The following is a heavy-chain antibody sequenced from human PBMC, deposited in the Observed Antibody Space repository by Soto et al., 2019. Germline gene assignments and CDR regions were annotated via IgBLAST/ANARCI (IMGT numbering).Heavy chain of an antibody. J-gene: IGHJ6*02. D-gene: IGHD2-21*02. CDR3: AKVVVTATSYYYAFDV. CDR1: EFTFSNYA. CDR2: ISGGGGST. V-gene: IGHV3-23*01. Sequence: EVPLLESGGGLVQPGGSLRLSCAASEFTFSNYAMSWVRQAPGQGLEWVSTISGGGGSTYYADSVRGRFTISRDNSKPKLYLQMHSLRAEDTAIYYCAKVVVTATSYYYAFDVWGQGTTVTVSS.